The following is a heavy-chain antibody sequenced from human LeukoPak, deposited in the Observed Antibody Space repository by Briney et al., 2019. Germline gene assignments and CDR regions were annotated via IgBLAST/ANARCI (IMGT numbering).Heavy chain of an antibody. J-gene: IGHJ4*02. Sequence: PGGSLRLSCAASGFTVSSNYMSWVRQAPGKGLEWVSVIYSGGSTYYADSVKGRFTISRDNSKNTLYLQMNSLRAEDTAVYYRASWKYSSSSSGAYWGQGTLVTVSS. D-gene: IGHD6-6*01. V-gene: IGHV3-53*01. CDR3: ASWKYSSSSSGAY. CDR2: IYSGGST. CDR1: GFTVSSNY.